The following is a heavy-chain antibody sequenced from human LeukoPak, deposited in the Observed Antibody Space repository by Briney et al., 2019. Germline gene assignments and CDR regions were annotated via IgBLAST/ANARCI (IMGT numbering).Heavy chain of an antibody. V-gene: IGHV6-1*01. CDR2: TYCRYKWFN. CDR3: ARSRNKYFDL. J-gene: IGHJ2*01. CDR1: GDSVSSNSAD. Sequence: SQTLSLTCAISGDSVSSNSADWNWIRLSPSRGLEWLGRTYCRYKWFNDYAVSVNSPITINADTSKNQFSLQLNSVTPEDTAVYYCARSRNKYFDLWGRGTLVTVSS.